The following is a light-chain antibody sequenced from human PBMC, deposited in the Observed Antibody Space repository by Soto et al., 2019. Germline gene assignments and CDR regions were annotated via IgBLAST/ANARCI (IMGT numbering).Light chain of an antibody. V-gene: IGKV1-39*01. CDR3: QQSYNSPYT. CDR1: QAINKN. J-gene: IGKJ2*01. CDR2: DAS. Sequence: DIQMTQSPASLSASVGDRVTIPCRASQAINKNLNWYRHKLGKAPELLIYDASDSQAGVPSRFSGSGSGADFTLIISGLQPEDFATYYCQQSYNSPYTFGQGTKLEIK.